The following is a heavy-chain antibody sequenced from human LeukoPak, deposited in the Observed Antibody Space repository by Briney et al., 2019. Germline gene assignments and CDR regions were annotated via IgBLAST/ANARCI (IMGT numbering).Heavy chain of an antibody. CDR3: ARGPILLWFGELLYHNWFDR. CDR1: GYTFTSYG. Sequence: ASVKVSCKASGYTFTSYGISWVRQAPGQGLEWMGWISAYNGNTNYAQKLQGRVTMTTDTSTSTAYMELRSLRSDDTAVYYCARGPILLWFGELLYHNWFDRWGQGTLVTVSS. D-gene: IGHD3-10*01. V-gene: IGHV1-18*01. J-gene: IGHJ5*02. CDR2: ISAYNGNT.